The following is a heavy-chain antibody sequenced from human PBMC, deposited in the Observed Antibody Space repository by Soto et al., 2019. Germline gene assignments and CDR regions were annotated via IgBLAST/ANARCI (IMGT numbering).Heavy chain of an antibody. CDR1: GYTFTNYD. CDR3: ARGRRDYYDSGDWVPLAY. CDR2: MNPDSGDT. D-gene: IGHD3-22*01. Sequence: QVQLVQSGAEVKKPGASVKVSCKASGYTFTNYDINWVRQATGQGFEWMGWMNPDSGDTRYAQEFQGRVTMTRDTSISTAYMELSSLRSEDTAVYYCARGRRDYYDSGDWVPLAYWGQGTLVIVSS. J-gene: IGHJ4*02. V-gene: IGHV1-8*01.